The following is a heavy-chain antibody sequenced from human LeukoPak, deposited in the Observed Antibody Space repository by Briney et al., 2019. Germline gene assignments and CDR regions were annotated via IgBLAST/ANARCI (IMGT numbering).Heavy chain of an antibody. CDR3: AREDGSGSYYSH. D-gene: IGHD3-10*01. CDR2: IYYSGST. Sequence: PSETLSLTCTVSGGSISSYYWSWIRQPPGKGLEWIGYIYYSGSTYYNPSLKSRATISVDTSKNQFSLKLSSVTAADTAVYYCAREDGSGSYYSHWGQGTLVTVSS. V-gene: IGHV4-59*12. CDR1: GGSISSYY. J-gene: IGHJ4*02.